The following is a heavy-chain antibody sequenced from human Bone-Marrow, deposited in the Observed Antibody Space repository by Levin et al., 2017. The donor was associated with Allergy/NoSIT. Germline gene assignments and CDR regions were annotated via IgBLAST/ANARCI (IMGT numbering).Heavy chain of an antibody. V-gene: IGHV1-3*01. CDR3: ARDRWAYCGGDCYRLGWYFDL. D-gene: IGHD2-21*02. CDR1: GYTFTSYA. Sequence: GASVKVSCKASGYTFTSYAMHWVRQAPGQRLEWMGWINAGNGNTKYSQKFQGRVTITRDTSASTAYMELSSLRSEDTAVYYCARDRWAYCGGDCYRLGWYFDLWGRGTLVTVSS. CDR2: INAGNGNT. J-gene: IGHJ2*01.